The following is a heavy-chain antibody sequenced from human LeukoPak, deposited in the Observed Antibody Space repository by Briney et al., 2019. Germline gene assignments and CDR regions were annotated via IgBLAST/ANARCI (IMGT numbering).Heavy chain of an antibody. D-gene: IGHD3-10*01. CDR3: ARDLWFGEK. Sequence: GGSLRLSCAASGFTFSSYGMHWVRHAPGKGLVWVSRINSDGSRTSDADSVKGRFTISRDNAKNTMYLQMNSLRAEDTAVYYCARDLWFGEKRGQGTLVTVSA. CDR1: GFTFSSYG. V-gene: IGHV3-74*01. CDR2: INSDGSRT. J-gene: IGHJ4*02.